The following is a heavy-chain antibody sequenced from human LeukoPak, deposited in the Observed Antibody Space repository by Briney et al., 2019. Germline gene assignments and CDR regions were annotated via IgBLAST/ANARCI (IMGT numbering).Heavy chain of an antibody. V-gene: IGHV1-2*02. Sequence: ASVKVSCKTSGYSFTAYYIVWVRQAPGQGLEWMGWINPDRGDSNFEQKFQGRISMTRDTPISTAYLELSSLTSDDTALYYCASPYSRSSIDGFDIWGQGTMVTVSS. CDR3: ASPYSRSSIDGFDI. D-gene: IGHD6-6*01. CDR2: INPDRGDS. CDR1: GYSFTAYY. J-gene: IGHJ3*02.